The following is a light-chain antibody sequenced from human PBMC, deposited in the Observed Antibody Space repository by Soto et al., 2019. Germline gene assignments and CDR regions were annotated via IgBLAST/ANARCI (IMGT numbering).Light chain of an antibody. CDR1: QSVTSSH. J-gene: IGKJ1*01. CDR2: GAS. Sequence: EIVLTQTPGTLSLSPGERATLSCRASQSVTSSHLAWYQQKPDQAPRLLIYGASSRATGIPDRFSGSGSGTDFSLTIGRLEPEDFAVYYCQHYGSSPWTFGQGTKVEIK. CDR3: QHYGSSPWT. V-gene: IGKV3-20*01.